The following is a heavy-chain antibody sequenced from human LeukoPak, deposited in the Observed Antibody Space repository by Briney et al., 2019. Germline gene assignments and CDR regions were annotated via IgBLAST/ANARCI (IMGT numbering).Heavy chain of an antibody. D-gene: IGHD6-19*01. J-gene: IGHJ3*02. Sequence: ASVKVSCKASGYTFTSYYMHWVRQAPGQGLEWMGIINPSGGSTSYAQKFQGRVTMTRDMSTSTVYMELSSLRSEDTAVYYCAREPQWLAAFDIWGQGTMVTVSS. CDR2: INPSGGST. V-gene: IGHV1-46*01. CDR1: GYTFTSYY. CDR3: AREPQWLAAFDI.